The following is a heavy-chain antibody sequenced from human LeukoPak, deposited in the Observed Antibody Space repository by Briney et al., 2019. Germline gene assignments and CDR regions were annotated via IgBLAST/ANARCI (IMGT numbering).Heavy chain of an antibody. D-gene: IGHD1-26*01. CDR3: AKDDGSRSYSVY. V-gene: IGHV4-59*01. CDR1: GGSISSYY. J-gene: IGHJ4*02. CDR2: IYHSGST. Sequence: PSETLSLTCTVSGGSISSYYWSWIRQPPGKGLESIGYIYHSGSTNYNPSLKSRVTISVDTSKNQFSLKLSSVTAADTAVYYCAKDDGSRSYSVYWGQGTLVTVSS.